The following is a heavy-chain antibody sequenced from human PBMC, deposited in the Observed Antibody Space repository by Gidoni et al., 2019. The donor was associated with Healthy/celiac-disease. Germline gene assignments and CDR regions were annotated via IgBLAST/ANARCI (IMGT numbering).Heavy chain of an antibody. J-gene: IGHJ6*02. CDR1: GFTFDDYA. V-gene: IGHV3-43D*04. CDR2: ISWDGGST. Sequence: EVQLGESGGVVVQPVGSLRLSCAASGFTFDDYAMHWVRQAPGKGLEWVSLISWDGGSTYYADSVKGRFTISRDNSKNSLYLQMNSLRAEDTALYYCARAPQYYYYGMDVWGQGTTVTVSS. CDR3: ARAPQYYYYGMDV.